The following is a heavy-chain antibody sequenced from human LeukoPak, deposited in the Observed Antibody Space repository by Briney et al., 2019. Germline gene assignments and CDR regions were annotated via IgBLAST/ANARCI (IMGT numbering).Heavy chain of an antibody. CDR2: INHSGST. V-gene: IGHV4-34*01. D-gene: IGHD3-10*01. J-gene: IGHJ4*02. CDR3: ARDWGSGSYYPTNFDY. Sequence: SETLSLTCAVYGGSFSGYYWSWIRQPPGKGLEWIGEINHSGSTNYNPSLKSRVTISVDTSKNQFSLKLSSVTAADTAVYYCARDWGSGSYYPTNFDYWGQGILVTVSS. CDR1: GGSFSGYY.